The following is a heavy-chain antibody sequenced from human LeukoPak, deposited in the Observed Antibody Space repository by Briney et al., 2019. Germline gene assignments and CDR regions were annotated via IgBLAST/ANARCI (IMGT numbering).Heavy chain of an antibody. CDR2: ISGSGGST. CDR1: EFTISSYA. J-gene: IGHJ6*02. CDR3: ATSYGSGSYYVRYNYYYYYGMDV. V-gene: IGHV3-23*01. Sequence: GGSLRLSCAASEFTISSYAMSWVRQAPGKGLEWVSAISGSGGSTYYADSVKGRFTISRDNSKNTLYLQMNSLRAEDTAIYYCATSYGSGSYYVRYNYYYYYGMDVWGQGTTVTVSS. D-gene: IGHD3-10*01.